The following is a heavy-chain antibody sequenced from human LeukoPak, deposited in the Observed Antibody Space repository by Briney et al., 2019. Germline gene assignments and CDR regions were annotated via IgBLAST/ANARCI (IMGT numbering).Heavy chain of an antibody. J-gene: IGHJ4*02. V-gene: IGHV3-23*01. CDR3: AKGYYDYVWGSYYFDY. CDR2: ISGSGGST. Sequence: GGSLRLSCAASGFTFSSYAMSWVRQAPGKGLEWVSAISGSGGSTYYTDSVKGRFTISRDNSRDTLYLQMNSLRAEDTAVYYCAKGYYDYVWGSYYFDYWGQGTLVTVSS. CDR1: GFTFSSYA. D-gene: IGHD3-16*01.